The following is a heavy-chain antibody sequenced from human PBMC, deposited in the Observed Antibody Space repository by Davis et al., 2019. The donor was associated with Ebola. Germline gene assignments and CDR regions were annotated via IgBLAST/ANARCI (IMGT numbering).Heavy chain of an antibody. Sequence: PGGSLRLSCVASRLNIKIYGMHWVRQRPGKGLEWVAVVAYDGSDEDYADSVKGRFTISRDNSKTTVYLQMNSLRPEDTAVYYCAKPRLGGNALDYWGPGTLVTVSS. CDR1: RLNIKIYG. CDR2: VAYDGSDE. D-gene: IGHD4-23*01. J-gene: IGHJ4*02. V-gene: IGHV3-30*18. CDR3: AKPRLGGNALDY.